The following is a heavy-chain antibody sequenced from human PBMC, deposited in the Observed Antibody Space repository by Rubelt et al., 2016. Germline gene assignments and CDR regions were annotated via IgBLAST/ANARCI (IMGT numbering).Heavy chain of an antibody. J-gene: IGHJ6*02. CDR2: ISYDGSNK. CDR3: ARVSRRQNYYYGMDV. V-gene: IGHV3-30*04. Sequence: GKGLEWVAVISYDGSNKYYADSVKGRFTISRDNSKNTLYLQMNSLRAEDTAVYYCARVSRRQNYYYGMDVWGQGTTVTVSS.